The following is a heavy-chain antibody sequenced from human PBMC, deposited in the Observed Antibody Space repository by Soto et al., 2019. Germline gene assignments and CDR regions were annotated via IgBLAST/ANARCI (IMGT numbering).Heavy chain of an antibody. V-gene: IGHV3-23*01. CDR3: AKRRIAAGRDYYYYYGMDV. Sequence: EVQLLESGGDLVQPGGSLRLSCAGSGFTFSRYAMNWVRQAPGKGLEWVSGISGSGGITKYADSVKGRFTISRDNSGNTLELEMNSLTVEDTAVYYCAKRRIAAGRDYYYYYGMDVWGQGTTVTVSS. J-gene: IGHJ6*02. CDR1: GFTFSRYA. D-gene: IGHD6-13*01. CDR2: ISGSGGIT.